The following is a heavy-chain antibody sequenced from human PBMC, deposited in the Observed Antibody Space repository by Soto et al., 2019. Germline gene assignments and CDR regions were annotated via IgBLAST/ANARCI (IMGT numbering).Heavy chain of an antibody. D-gene: IGHD3-3*01. V-gene: IGHV3-66*01. CDR3: ARDTFGGAYDFLH. CDR1: GFTVSSFH. Sequence: EVQLVESGGGLVQPGGSLRLSCAASGFTVSSFHMTWVRQAPGKGLQWVAVISSGGSTYYADSVKGRFTISRDNSKNTLYLEMNSLRAEDTAVYYCARDTFGGAYDFLHGGQGTLVTVSS. CDR2: ISSGGST. J-gene: IGHJ4*02.